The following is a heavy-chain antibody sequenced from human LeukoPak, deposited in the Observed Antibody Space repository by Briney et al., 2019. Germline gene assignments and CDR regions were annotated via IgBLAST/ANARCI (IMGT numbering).Heavy chain of an antibody. V-gene: IGHV1-69*13. CDR3: ARGVEIATRHFDY. CDR1: GGTFSSYA. CDR2: IIPIFGTA. J-gene: IGHJ4*02. D-gene: IGHD5-24*01. Sequence: ASLKVSCKASGGTFSSYAISWVRQAPGQGLEWMGGIIPIFGTANYAQKFQGRVTITADESTSTAYMELSSLRSEDTAVYYCARGVEIATRHFDYWGQGTLVTVSS.